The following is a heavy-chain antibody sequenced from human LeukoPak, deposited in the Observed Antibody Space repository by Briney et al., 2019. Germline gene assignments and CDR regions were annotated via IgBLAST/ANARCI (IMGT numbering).Heavy chain of an antibody. Sequence: PGGSLRLSCVASGFTFSDYGIRWVRQAPGKGLEWVAAVTKDGGHKVYSDSVKAPLSISRHNSKNTAFLQMDSLRTEDATVYFCARESRHSNWFFDLWGGGTPVTVSS. CDR2: VTKDGGHK. V-gene: IGHV3-30*03. D-gene: IGHD4-11*01. CDR1: GFTFSDYG. CDR3: ARESRHSNWFFDL. J-gene: IGHJ2*01.